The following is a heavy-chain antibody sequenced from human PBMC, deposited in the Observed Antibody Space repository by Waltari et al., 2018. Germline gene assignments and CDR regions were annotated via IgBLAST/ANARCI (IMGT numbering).Heavy chain of an antibody. D-gene: IGHD4-17*01. CDR1: GFDVSSSY. V-gene: IGHV3-53*01. CDR3: AKDRSYGHSLAN. CDR2: IHSGGNT. J-gene: IGHJ4*02. Sequence: EVQLVESGGGLLQRGGSLRLSCAGSGFDVSSSYMNWVRPAPGKGLEWVSGIHSGGNTYYADSVKGRFTISRDNSKNTLYLQMNSLRAEDTAVYYCAKDRSYGHSLANWGQGTLVTVSS.